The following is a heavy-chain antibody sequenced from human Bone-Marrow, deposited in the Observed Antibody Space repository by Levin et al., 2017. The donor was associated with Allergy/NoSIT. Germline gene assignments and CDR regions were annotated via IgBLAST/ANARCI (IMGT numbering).Heavy chain of an antibody. CDR3: VYLNSRQTGPNYYYYYYLDV. CDR1: GFSLDTTGVT. D-gene: IGHD1-14*01. J-gene: IGHJ6*03. CDR2: IYWDDDK. V-gene: IGHV2-5*04. Sequence: SGPTLVKPTQTLTLTCSFSGFSLDTTGVTVGWLRQPPGKAPEWLALIYWDDDKRYSPSLRSRLTIAKDTSKNQVVLTMTTMDPVDTGTYYCVYLNSRQTGPNYYYYYYLDVWGKGTTVTVSS.